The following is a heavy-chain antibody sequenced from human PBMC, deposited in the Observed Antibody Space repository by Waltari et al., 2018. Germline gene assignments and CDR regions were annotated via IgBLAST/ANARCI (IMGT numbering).Heavy chain of an antibody. CDR3: AKDVFPGRAGNDVFDF. CDR2: IDRNSDYV. D-gene: IGHD2-15*01. Sequence: EVQLEESGGGLVQPGRSLRLSCTASGFFFDDFGMHWVRQGPGKGLEWLSYIDRNSDYVVYAESVKGRFTISRDNAKSSLFLQMDSLGPEDTALYFCAKDVFPGRAGNDVFDFWGRGTMVTVSS. J-gene: IGHJ3*01. CDR1: GFFFDDFG. V-gene: IGHV3-9*01.